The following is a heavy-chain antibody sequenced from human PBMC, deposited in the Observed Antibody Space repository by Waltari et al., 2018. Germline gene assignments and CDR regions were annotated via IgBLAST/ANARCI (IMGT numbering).Heavy chain of an antibody. V-gene: IGHV1-3*04. Sequence: QAPFMQSGADVKNPGAAVRLSCKVFGNIDLTFTIDWLRQVPGQGLEWMGWINTDSGRTHFSEKFHGRVTLSTDKSATTAFLDVSGLTSEDTAVYYCARSSASFGHYYYVGMDVWGQGTSVTVSS. D-gene: IGHD3-3*01. J-gene: IGHJ6*02. CDR3: ARSSASFGHYYYVGMDV. CDR2: INTDSGRT. CDR1: GNIDLTFT.